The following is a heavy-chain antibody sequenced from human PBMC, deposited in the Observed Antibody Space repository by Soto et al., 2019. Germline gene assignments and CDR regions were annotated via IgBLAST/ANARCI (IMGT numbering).Heavy chain of an antibody. CDR3: ARDFDRSSRDYYYGMDV. CDR2: SYYRSKWYN. D-gene: IGHD6-6*01. V-gene: IGHV6-1*01. J-gene: IGHJ6*02. Sequence: QVPLQQPGPGLVKPSQTLSLTTAISRDSASSNSAAWNWIRQSPSRGLAWLGRSYYRSKWYNDYAVPVKSRITIIPDTSKNQFSLPLNSVTPEDTAVYYCARDFDRSSRDYYYGMDVLGQRTKVPVSS. CDR1: RDSASSNSAA.